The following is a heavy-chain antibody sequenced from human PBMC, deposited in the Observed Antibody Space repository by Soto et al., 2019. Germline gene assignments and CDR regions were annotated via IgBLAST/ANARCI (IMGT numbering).Heavy chain of an antibody. CDR3: ARAHSPDYGGNVGYYFDY. V-gene: IGHV1-69*13. D-gene: IGHD4-17*01. CDR1: GGTFSSYA. J-gene: IGHJ4*02. CDR2: IIPIFGTA. Sequence: SVKVSCKASGGTFSSYAISWVRQAPGQGLEWMGGIIPIFGTANYAQKFQGRVTITADESTSTAYMELSSLRSEDTAVYYCARAHSPDYGGNVGYYFDYWGQGTLVTVSS.